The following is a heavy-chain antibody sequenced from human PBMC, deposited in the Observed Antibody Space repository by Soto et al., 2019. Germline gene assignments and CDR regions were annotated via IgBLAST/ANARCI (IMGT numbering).Heavy chain of an antibody. CDR2: ISWNSGSI. CDR1: GFTFDDYA. CDR3: AKDMSEGSESYPNYYYYGMDV. J-gene: IGHJ6*02. Sequence: GGSLRLSCAASGFTFDDYAMHWVRQAPGKGLEWVSGISWNSGSIGYADSVKGRFTISRDNAKNSLYLQMNSLRAEDTALYYCAKDMSEGSESYPNYYYYGMDVWGQGTTVTVSS. D-gene: IGHD3-10*01. V-gene: IGHV3-9*01.